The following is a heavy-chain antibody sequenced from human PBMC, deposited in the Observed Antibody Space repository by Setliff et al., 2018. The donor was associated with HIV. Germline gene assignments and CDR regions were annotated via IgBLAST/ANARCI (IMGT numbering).Heavy chain of an antibody. CDR1: GGSFSAYY. CDR3: ARDGYSSSWYVISGSFDY. Sequence: SETLSLTCAVYGGSFSAYYWGWIRQPPGKGLEWIGTVYYSGSTYYNPSLKSRVTISVDTSENQFSLKLSSVTAADTAVYYWARDGYSSSWYVISGSFDYWGQGILVTVSS. D-gene: IGHD6-13*01. V-gene: IGHV4-34*01. CDR2: VYYSGST. J-gene: IGHJ4*02.